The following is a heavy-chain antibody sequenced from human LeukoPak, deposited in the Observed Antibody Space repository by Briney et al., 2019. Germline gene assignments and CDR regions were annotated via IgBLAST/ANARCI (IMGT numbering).Heavy chain of an antibody. CDR2: FKSGDTT. D-gene: IGHD3-10*01. CDR3: ARQRAWFGEWAFDN. Sequence: PSETLSLTCTVSDHSISSRTFYWGWIRQPPGRGLEWIGSFKSGDTTYYMSSLKSRVTLFVDTSRKQFSLELTSVTAADTAVYYCARQRAWFGEWAFDNWGQGTLVTVSS. V-gene: IGHV4-39*01. CDR1: DHSISSRTFY. J-gene: IGHJ4*02.